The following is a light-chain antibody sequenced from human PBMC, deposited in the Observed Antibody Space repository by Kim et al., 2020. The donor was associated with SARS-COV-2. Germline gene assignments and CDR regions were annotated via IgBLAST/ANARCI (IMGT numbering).Light chain of an antibody. J-gene: IGKJ4*01. CDR3: QQYGSSPT. V-gene: IGKV3-20*01. CDR2: GAS. Sequence: EIVLTQSPVTLSLSPGETATLSCRASQSVASSYLAWYQQRPGQAPRLLIYGASSRATGIPDRFSGSGSGTDFTLTISRLEPEDFAVYYCQQYGSSPTFGGGTKVDIK. CDR1: QSVASSY.